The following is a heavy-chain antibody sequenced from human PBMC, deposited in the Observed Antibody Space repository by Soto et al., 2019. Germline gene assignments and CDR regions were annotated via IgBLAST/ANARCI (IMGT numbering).Heavy chain of an antibody. Sequence: LYLTCTVSGDSITSSNYPWGWIRQPPGKGLEWIGSMYYSGSTYYNPSLKSRVTISVDVSKGQFSLRLTSVTAADTAIYYCVDIVVVAASHSRRYFQSWGQGTLVTGSS. CDR3: VDIVVVAASHSRRYFQS. CDR1: GDSITSSNYP. J-gene: IGHJ1*01. CDR2: MYYSGST. D-gene: IGHD2-21*02. V-gene: IGHV4-39*01.